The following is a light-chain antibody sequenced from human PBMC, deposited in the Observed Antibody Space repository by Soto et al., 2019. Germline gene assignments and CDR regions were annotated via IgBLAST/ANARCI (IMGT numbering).Light chain of an antibody. J-gene: IGLJ1*01. CDR2: EVS. CDR1: SSDVGGYNY. CDR3: SSYTSGSTYV. V-gene: IGLV2-14*01. Sequence: QSVLTQPPSASESPGQSVTISCTGTSSDVGGYNYVSWYQQHPGKAPKLIIYEVSNRPSGVSNRFSGSKSGNTASLTISGLQAEDEADYYCSSYTSGSTYVFGTGTKVTV.